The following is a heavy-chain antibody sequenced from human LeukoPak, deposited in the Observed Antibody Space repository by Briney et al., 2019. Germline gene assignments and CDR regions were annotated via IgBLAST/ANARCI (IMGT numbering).Heavy chain of an antibody. CDR2: IYTSGST. Sequence: SETLSLTCTVSGGSISSYYWSWIRQPAGKGLEWIGRIYTSGSTNYNPSLKSRVTISVDKSKNQFSLKLSSVTAADTAVYYCARDSRTGKYFQHWGQGTLVTASS. J-gene: IGHJ1*01. CDR3: ARDSRTGKYFQH. V-gene: IGHV4-4*07. CDR1: GGSISSYY. D-gene: IGHD1-14*01.